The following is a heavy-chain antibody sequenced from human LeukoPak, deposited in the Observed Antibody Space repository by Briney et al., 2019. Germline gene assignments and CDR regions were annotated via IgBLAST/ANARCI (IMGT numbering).Heavy chain of an antibody. D-gene: IGHD3-10*01. V-gene: IGHV4-31*11. CDR1: GGSFSGYC. CDR2: ICYSGTT. J-gene: IGHJ5*02. Sequence: SETLSLTCAVYGGSFSGYCWSWIRQHPGKGLEWIGYICYSGTTYYNPSLKSRVTISVDMSENQFSLKLSSVTAADTAVYYCANYGAGTYRFDPWGQGTLVTVS. CDR3: ANYGAGTYRFDP.